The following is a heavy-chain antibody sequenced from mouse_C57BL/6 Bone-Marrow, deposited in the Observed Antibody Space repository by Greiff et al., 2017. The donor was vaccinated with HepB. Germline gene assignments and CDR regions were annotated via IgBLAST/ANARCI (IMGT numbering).Heavy chain of an antibody. J-gene: IGHJ3*01. CDR2: IDPENGDT. V-gene: IGHV14-4*01. CDR3: TLNPSWFAY. CDR1: GFNIKDDY. Sequence: EVQLQQSGAELVRPGASVKLSCTASGFNIKDDYMHWVKQRPEQGLEWIGWIDPENGDTEYASKFQGKATITADTSSNTAYLQLSSLTSEDTAVYYCTLNPSWFAYWGQGTLVTVSA.